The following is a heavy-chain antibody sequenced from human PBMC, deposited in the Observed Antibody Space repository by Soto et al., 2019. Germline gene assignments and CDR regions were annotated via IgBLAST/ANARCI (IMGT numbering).Heavy chain of an antibody. Sequence: QLQLRESGSGLVKPSQTLSLTCTVSGAPITSGAYSWSWIRQPPGKGLEWIGFIYQSGSTHYNPTLKRRVTISVDRSKIHFSLQLASLTAADTAVYYCARDMSGCSSSDCYLSGWFDPWGPGTLVTVSS. CDR1: GAPITSGAYS. D-gene: IGHD2-21*02. J-gene: IGHJ5*02. CDR2: IYQSGST. CDR3: ARDMSGCSSSDCYLSGWFDP. V-gene: IGHV4-30-2*01.